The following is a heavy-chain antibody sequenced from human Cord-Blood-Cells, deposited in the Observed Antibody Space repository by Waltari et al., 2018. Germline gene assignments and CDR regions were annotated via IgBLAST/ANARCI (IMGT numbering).Heavy chain of an antibody. CDR3: AKGRGVIHYYYGMDV. V-gene: IGHV3-9*01. CDR1: GFTFDDYA. Sequence: EVQLVESGGGLVQPGRSLRLSCAASGFTFDDYAMPWVRQAPGKGLEWVSGISWNSGSIGYADSVKGRFTISRDNAKNSLYLQMNSLRAEDTALYYCAKGRGVIHYYYGMDVWGQGTTVTVSS. J-gene: IGHJ6*02. CDR2: ISWNSGSI. D-gene: IGHD3-10*01.